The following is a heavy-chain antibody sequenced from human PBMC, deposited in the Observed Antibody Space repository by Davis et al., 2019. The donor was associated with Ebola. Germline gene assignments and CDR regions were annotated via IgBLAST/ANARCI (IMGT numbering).Heavy chain of an antibody. CDR1: GFIFSSYW. CDR3: ARFYSGNYFDY. D-gene: IGHD1-26*01. Sequence: GGSLRLSCAASGFIFSSYWMSWVRQAPGKGLEWVANIKQDGSAKFYVDSVKGRLTISRDNAKSSLYLQMNSLRAEDTAVYYCARFYSGNYFDYWGQGTLVTVSS. J-gene: IGHJ4*02. V-gene: IGHV3-7*01. CDR2: IKQDGSAK.